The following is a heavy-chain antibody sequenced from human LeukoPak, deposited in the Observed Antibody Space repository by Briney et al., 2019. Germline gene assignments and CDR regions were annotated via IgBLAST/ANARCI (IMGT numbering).Heavy chain of an antibody. CDR1: GGSISSYY. CDR3: ARDTYYYDSSGYWADY. CDR2: IYISGST. Sequence: PSGTLSLTCTVSGGSISSYYWSWIRQPAGKGLEWIGRIYISGSTNYNPSLKSRVTMSVDTSKNQFSLKLSSVTAADTAVYYCARDTYYYDSSGYWADYWGQGTLVTVSS. V-gene: IGHV4-4*07. D-gene: IGHD3-22*01. J-gene: IGHJ4*02.